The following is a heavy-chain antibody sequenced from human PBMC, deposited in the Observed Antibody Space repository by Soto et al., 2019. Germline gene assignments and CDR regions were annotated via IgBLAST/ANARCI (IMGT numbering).Heavy chain of an antibody. CDR3: AKMGDPFDY. V-gene: IGHV3-30*18. CDR1: GFTFSSYY. J-gene: IGHJ4*02. D-gene: IGHD2-21*01. Sequence: GGSLRLSCAASGFTFSSYYMHWVRQAPGKGLEWAAAITSDGGNKVYGDSAKGRFTISRDNSKNTVDLQMNSLRVEDAAVYYCAKMGDPFDYWGQGTLVTVSS. CDR2: ITSDGGNK.